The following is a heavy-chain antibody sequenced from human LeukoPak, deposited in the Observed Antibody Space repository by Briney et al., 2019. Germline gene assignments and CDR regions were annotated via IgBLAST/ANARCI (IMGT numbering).Heavy chain of an antibody. CDR2: IHHSGST. V-gene: IGHV4-38-2*02. Sequence: SETLSLTCIVSGYSISSGYYWGWIRPPPGKGLEWIGIIHHSGSTHYNPSLKSRVTISQDTPKNQFSLKLTSVTAADTAVHFCARARMDGSGSFPYYFDYWGQGSLVTVSS. CDR1: GYSISSGYY. CDR3: ARARMDGSGSFPYYFDY. D-gene: IGHD3-10*01. J-gene: IGHJ4*02.